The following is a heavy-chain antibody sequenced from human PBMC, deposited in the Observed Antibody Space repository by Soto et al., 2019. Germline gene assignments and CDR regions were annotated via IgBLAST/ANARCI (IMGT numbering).Heavy chain of an antibody. V-gene: IGHV4-4*02. CDR1: GGSISSSNW. J-gene: IGHJ5*02. Sequence: QVQLQESGPGLVKPSGTLSLTCAVSGGSISSSNWWSWVRQPPGKGLEWIGEIYHSGSTNYNPSLRSRVTISVDKSKNQFSLKLSSVTAADTAVYYCASEGYCSGGSCYWFDPWGQGTLVTVSS. CDR3: ASEGYCSGGSCYWFDP. CDR2: IYHSGST. D-gene: IGHD2-15*01.